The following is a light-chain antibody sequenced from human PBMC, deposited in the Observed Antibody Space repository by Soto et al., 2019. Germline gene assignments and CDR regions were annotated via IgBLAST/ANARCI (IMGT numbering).Light chain of an antibody. J-gene: IGKJ4*01. Sequence: EIVMTQSPATLSESPGERATLSCRASQSVSSNLAWYQQKRGQAPRLLIYGTSTRATGIPARFSGSGSGKEFPLTISSLQSEVFAFYSCQKYNKWPLTFGGGPKGEIK. CDR2: GTS. V-gene: IGKV3-15*01. CDR3: QKYNKWPLT. CDR1: QSVSSN.